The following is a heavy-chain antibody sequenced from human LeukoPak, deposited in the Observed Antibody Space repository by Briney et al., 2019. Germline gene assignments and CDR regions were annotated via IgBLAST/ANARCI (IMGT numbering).Heavy chain of an antibody. CDR1: GFTFSSYW. CDR2: INTDGSST. V-gene: IGHV3-74*01. Sequence: PGGSLRLSCAASGFTFSSYWMHWVRQAPGKGLVWVSRINTDGSSTSYADSVKGRFTISRDNAKNTLYLQMNSLRAEDTAVYYCARGVDTAMVTGGYNWFDPWGQGTLVTVSS. D-gene: IGHD5-18*01. CDR3: ARGVDTAMVTGGYNWFDP. J-gene: IGHJ5*02.